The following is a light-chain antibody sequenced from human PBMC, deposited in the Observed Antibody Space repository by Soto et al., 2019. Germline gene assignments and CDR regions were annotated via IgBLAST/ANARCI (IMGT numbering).Light chain of an antibody. CDR2: DAS. CDR3: QQFSSYPLT. V-gene: IGKV3-20*01. J-gene: IGKJ5*01. CDR1: QTVRNNY. Sequence: EFVLTQSAGTLSLSPGERATLSCRASQTVRNNYLAWYQQKPGQAPRLLIYDASSRATGIPDRFSGGGSGTDFTLTISRLEPEDFAVYYCQQFSSYPLTFGGGTRLEIK.